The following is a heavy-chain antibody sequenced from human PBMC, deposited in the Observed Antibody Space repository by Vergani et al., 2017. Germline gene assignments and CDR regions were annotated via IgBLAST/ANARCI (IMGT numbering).Heavy chain of an antibody. CDR3: ARHTTYTDS. CDR1: EYSFGNYW. Sequence: EVELVQSGPEMRKPGESLKISCKGSEYSFGNYWIGWVRQMPGKGLEWMGIIYPADSDTRYSPSFQGQVTISADKSISTALLKWDSLKASDTALYYCARHTTYTDSWGQGTMVTVSS. V-gene: IGHV5-51*01. J-gene: IGHJ4*02. D-gene: IGHD1-1*01. CDR2: IYPADSDT.